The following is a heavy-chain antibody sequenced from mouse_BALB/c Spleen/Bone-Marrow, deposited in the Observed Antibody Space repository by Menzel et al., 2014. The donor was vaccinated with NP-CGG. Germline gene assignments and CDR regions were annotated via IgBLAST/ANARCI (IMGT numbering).Heavy chain of an antibody. CDR3: TRRPLQANSYFDC. CDR1: GFTSSSYG. V-gene: IGHV5-6*01. D-gene: IGHD3-2*02. J-gene: IGHJ2*01. Sequence: EVQRVESGGDLVKPGGFLKLSCVASGFTSSSYGMSWVRQTPDKRLEWVATISSGGSSTYYPASVKGRFTISRDNAKSTLYLQMSSLNSEDTAMYYCTRRPLQANSYFDCWGQGTTLTVSS. CDR2: ISSGGSST.